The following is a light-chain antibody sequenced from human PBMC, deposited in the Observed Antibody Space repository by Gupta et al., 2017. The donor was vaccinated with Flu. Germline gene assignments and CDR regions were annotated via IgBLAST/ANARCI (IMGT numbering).Light chain of an antibody. V-gene: IGKV3-15*01. CDR1: QSISGH. Sequence: EIVMTQSPATLSVSPGEGATLSCRASQSISGHLAWYQQRPVQAPRLLIYGASTRATGIPARFSGSGSGTEFTLTISSLQSEDFAVYYCQQYNNWPPYTFGQGTKVEI. CDR3: QQYNNWPPYT. J-gene: IGKJ2*01. CDR2: GAS.